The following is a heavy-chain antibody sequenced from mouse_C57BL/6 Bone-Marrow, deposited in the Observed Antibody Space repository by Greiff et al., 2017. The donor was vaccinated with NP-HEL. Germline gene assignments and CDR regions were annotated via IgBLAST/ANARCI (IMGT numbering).Heavy chain of an antibody. J-gene: IGHJ3*01. CDR3: ARGAY. CDR2: IYPGDGDT. Sequence: QVQLKESGAELVKPGASVKIFCKASGYEFSNYWMNWVKQRPGKGLEWIGQIYPGDGDTNYNGKFKDKATLTADKSSSTAYMQLSRLTSEDSAVYFCARGAYWGQGTLVTVSA. CDR1: GYEFSNYW. V-gene: IGHV1-80*01.